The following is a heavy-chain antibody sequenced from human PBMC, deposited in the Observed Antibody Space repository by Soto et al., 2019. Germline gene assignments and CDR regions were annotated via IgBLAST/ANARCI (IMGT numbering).Heavy chain of an antibody. V-gene: IGHV3-30*09. D-gene: IGHD3-22*01. J-gene: IGHJ4*02. CDR3: ARDRGYDSSGYYFM. CDR2: ISYDGSNE. CDR1: GFTFSSYA. Sequence: GGSLRLSCAASGFTFSSYAMHWVRQAPGKGLEWVALISYDGSNEYYADSVKGRFAISRDNSKNTLYLQMSGLRAEDTAVYYCARDRGYDSSGYYFMWGQGTLVTVSS.